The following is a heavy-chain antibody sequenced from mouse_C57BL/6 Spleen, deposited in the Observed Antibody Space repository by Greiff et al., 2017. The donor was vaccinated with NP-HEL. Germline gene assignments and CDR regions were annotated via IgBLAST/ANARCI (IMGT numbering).Heavy chain of an antibody. CDR1: GYTFTSYW. V-gene: IGHV1-52*01. CDR2: IDPSDSET. Sequence: QVQLQQPGAELVRPGSSVKLSCKASGYTFTSYWMHWVKQRPIPGLEWIGNIDPSDSETHYNQKFKDKATLTVDKSSSTAYMQLSSLTSEDSAVYYCARNLDYYGSRRGAMDYWGQGTSVTVSS. CDR3: ARNLDYYGSRRGAMDY. J-gene: IGHJ4*01. D-gene: IGHD1-1*01.